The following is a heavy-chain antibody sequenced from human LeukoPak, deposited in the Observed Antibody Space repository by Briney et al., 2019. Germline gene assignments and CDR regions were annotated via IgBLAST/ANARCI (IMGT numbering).Heavy chain of an antibody. Sequence: ASVKVSCKASGYTFTSYYMHWVRQAPGQGLEWMGIINPSGGSTSYAQKFQGRVTMTRDTSTSTVYMELSSLRSEDTAVYYCAREKDVDTAMVDDYGMDVWGKGTTVTVSS. CDR3: AREKDVDTAMVDDYGMDV. J-gene: IGHJ6*04. D-gene: IGHD5-18*01. V-gene: IGHV1-46*01. CDR1: GYTFTSYY. CDR2: INPSGGST.